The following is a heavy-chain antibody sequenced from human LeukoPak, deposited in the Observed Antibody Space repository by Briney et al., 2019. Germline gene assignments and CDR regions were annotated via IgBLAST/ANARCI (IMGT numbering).Heavy chain of an antibody. V-gene: IGHV1-18*01. CDR2: ISAYNGNT. CDR1: GYTFTSYG. Sequence: GASVKVSCKASGYTFTSYGISWVRQAPGQGLEWMGWISAYNGNTNYAQKLQGRVTMTTDTSTSTAYMELRSLRSDDTAVYYCARETPDSSGYYNPYFDYWGQGTLVTVSS. D-gene: IGHD3-22*01. J-gene: IGHJ4*02. CDR3: ARETPDSSGYYNPYFDY.